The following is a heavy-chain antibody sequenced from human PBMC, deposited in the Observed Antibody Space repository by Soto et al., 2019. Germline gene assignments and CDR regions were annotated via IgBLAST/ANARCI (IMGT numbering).Heavy chain of an antibody. CDR3: VKDFSRLDS. V-gene: IGHV3-23*01. CDR2: ISGGGENT. D-gene: IGHD3-3*01. Sequence: GSLRLSCAASRFTFNSFAMNWVRQVPGKGLEWVSTISGGGENTYYAGSVKGRFTISRDNSENALYLQMNNLRAEDTAIYYCVKDFSRLDSWGQGTLVTVSS. CDR1: RFTFNSFA. J-gene: IGHJ5*01.